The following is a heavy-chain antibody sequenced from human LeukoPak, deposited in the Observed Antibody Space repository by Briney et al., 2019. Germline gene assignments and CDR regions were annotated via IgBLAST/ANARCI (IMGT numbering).Heavy chain of an antibody. J-gene: IGHJ4*02. Sequence: GGSLRLSCAASGFTFSSYWMSWVRQAPGKGLEWVANIKQDGCEKYYVDSVKGRFTISRDNAKNSLYLQMNSLRAEDTAVYYCARAGPFGESYFDYWGQGTLVTVSS. V-gene: IGHV3-7*01. CDR2: IKQDGCEK. CDR1: GFTFSSYW. D-gene: IGHD3-10*01. CDR3: ARAGPFGESYFDY.